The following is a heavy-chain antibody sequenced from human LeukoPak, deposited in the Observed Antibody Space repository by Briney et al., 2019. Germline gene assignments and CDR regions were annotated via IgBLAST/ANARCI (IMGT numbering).Heavy chain of an antibody. CDR2: ISAYNGNT. CDR3: ARGLPESGYSYGYGSYYFDY. Sequence: ASVKVSCKASGYTFTSYGISWMRQAPGQGLEWMGWISAYNGNTNYAQKLQGRVTMTTDTSTSTAYMELRSLRSDDTAVYYCARGLPESGYSYGYGSYYFDYWGQGTLVTVSS. V-gene: IGHV1-18*01. D-gene: IGHD5-18*01. CDR1: GYTFTSYG. J-gene: IGHJ4*02.